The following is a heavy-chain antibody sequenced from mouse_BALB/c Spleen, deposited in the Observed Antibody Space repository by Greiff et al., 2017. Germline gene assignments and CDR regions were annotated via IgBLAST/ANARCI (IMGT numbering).Heavy chain of an antibody. CDR2: IDPETGGT. CDR3: TRLGDY. D-gene: IGHD3-3*01. CDR1: GYTFTDYE. Sequence: QVQLKQSGAELVRPGASVTLSCKASGYTFTDYEMHWVKQTPVHGLEWIGAIDPETGGTAYNQKFKGKATLTADKSSSTAYMELRSLTSEDSAVYYCTRLGDYWGQGTTLTVSS. J-gene: IGHJ2*01. V-gene: IGHV1-15*01.